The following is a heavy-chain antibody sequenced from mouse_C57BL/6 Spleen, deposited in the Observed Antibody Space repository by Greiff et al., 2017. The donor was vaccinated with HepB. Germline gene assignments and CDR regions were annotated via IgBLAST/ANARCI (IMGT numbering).Heavy chain of an antibody. J-gene: IGHJ2*01. CDR2: IYPGSGNT. CDR1: GYTFTDYY. V-gene: IGHV1-76*01. Sequence: QVQLQHSGAELVRPGASVKLSCKASGYTFTDYYINWVKQRPGQGLEWIVRIYPGSGNTYYNEKFKGKATLTAEKSSSTAYMQLSSLTSEDSAVYFCARWDGYYDFDYWGQGTTLTVSS. CDR3: ARWDGYYDFDY. D-gene: IGHD2-3*01.